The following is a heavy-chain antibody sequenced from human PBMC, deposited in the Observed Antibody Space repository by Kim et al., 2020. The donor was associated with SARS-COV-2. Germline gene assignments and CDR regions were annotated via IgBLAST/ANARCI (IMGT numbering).Heavy chain of an antibody. J-gene: IGHJ6*02. D-gene: IGHD3-9*01. V-gene: IGHV3-15*01. CDR3: TTLLRYFDWLAVKYYYYGMDV. Sequence: GGSLRLYCAASGFTFSNAWMSWVRQAPGKGLEWVGRIKSKTDGGTTDYAAPVKGRFTISRDDSKNTLYLQMNSLKTEDTAVYYCTTLLRYFDWLAVKYYYYGMDVWGQGTTVTVSS. CDR1: GFTFSNAW. CDR2: IKSKTDGGTT.